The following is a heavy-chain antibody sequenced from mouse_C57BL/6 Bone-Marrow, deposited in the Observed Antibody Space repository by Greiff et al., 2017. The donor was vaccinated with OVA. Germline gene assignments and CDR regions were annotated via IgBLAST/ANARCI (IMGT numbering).Heavy chain of an antibody. J-gene: IGHJ2*01. CDR3: TREDYVVYYFDY. CDR1: GYTFTSYW. Sequence: EVMLVESGTVLARPGASVKMSCKTSGYTFTSYWMHWVKQRPGQGLEWIGAIYPGNSDTSYNQKFKGKAKLTAVTSASTAYMELSSLTNEDSAVYYCTREDYVVYYFDYWGQGTTLTVSS. V-gene: IGHV1-5*01. CDR2: IYPGNSDT. D-gene: IGHD1-1*01.